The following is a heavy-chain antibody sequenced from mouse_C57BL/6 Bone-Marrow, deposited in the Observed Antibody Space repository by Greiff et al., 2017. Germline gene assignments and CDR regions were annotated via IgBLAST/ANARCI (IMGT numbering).Heavy chain of an antibody. J-gene: IGHJ2*01. CDR1: GFNIKDYY. CDR2: IDPEDGDT. CDR3: TTGQLRVHFDY. Sequence: EVQGVESGAELVRPGASVKLSCTASGFNIKDYYMHWVKQRPEQGLEWIGRIDPEDGDTEYAPKFQGKATMTADTSSNTAYLQRSSLTSEDTAVYYCTTGQLRVHFDYWGQGTTLTVSA. V-gene: IGHV14-1*01. D-gene: IGHD3-2*02.